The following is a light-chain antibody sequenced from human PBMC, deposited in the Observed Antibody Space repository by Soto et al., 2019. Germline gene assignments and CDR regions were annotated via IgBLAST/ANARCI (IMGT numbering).Light chain of an antibody. V-gene: IGKV1-8*01. Sequence: AIRMTPSPSSFSASTGDRVTITCRASQGISSYLAWYQQKPGKAPKLLIYAASTLQSGVPSRFSGSGSGTDFTLTISCLQSADFATYYCQQYYSYPRTFGQGTKVEIK. CDR3: QQYYSYPRT. CDR2: AAS. CDR1: QGISSY. J-gene: IGKJ1*01.